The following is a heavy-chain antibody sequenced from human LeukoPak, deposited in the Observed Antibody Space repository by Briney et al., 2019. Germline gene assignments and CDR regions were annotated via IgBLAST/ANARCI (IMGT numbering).Heavy chain of an antibody. J-gene: IGHJ5*02. CDR1: GFTFNNYW. CDR2: INNDGSSA. Sequence: PGGSLRLSCAASGFTFNNYWIHWVRQVPGKGLVWVSRINNDGSSASYVDSVKGRFTISRDNAKNTLFLQMNSLRAEDTAVYYCARRLTQYDCFDPWGQGILVTVSS. D-gene: IGHD2-2*01. V-gene: IGHV3-74*01. CDR3: ARRLTQYDCFDP.